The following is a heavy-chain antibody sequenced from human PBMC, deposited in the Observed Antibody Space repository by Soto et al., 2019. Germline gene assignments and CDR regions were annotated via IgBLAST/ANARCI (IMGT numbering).Heavy chain of an antibody. Sequence: HPGGSLRLSCAASGFTFSSYGMHWVRQAPGKGLEWVAVISYDGSNKYYADSVKGRFTISRDNSKNTLYLQMNSLRAEDTAVYYCAKEDGFSSGWYIDAFDIWGQGTMVTVSS. V-gene: IGHV3-30*18. CDR2: ISYDGSNK. CDR3: AKEDGFSSGWYIDAFDI. J-gene: IGHJ3*02. D-gene: IGHD6-19*01. CDR1: GFTFSSYG.